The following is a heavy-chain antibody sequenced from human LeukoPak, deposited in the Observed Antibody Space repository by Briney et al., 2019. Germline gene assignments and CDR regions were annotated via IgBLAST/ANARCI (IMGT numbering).Heavy chain of an antibody. V-gene: IGHV1-24*01. D-gene: IGHD3-10*01. Sequence: VASVKVSCKVSGYTLTELSMYWVRQAPGKGREGMGGFDPEDGETIYAQKFQGRVTMTEDTSTDTAYMEMSSLRSEDTAVYYCATKPYYYGSGSYYNGYYFDYWGQGTLVTVSS. J-gene: IGHJ4*02. CDR3: ATKPYYYGSGSYYNGYYFDY. CDR1: GYTLTELS. CDR2: FDPEDGET.